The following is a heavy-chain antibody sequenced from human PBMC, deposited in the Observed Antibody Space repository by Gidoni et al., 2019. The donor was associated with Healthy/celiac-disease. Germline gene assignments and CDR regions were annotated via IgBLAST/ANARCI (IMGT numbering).Heavy chain of an antibody. D-gene: IGHD2-8*01. CDR1: GFTFSSYA. Sequence: EVQLLESGGGLVQPGGSLRLSCAASGFTFSSYAMSWVRQAPGKGLEWVSAISGSGGRTYYADSVKGRFTISRDNSKNTLYLQMNSLRAEDTAVYYCAKGDIVLMVYAPLYFQHWGQGTLVTVSS. V-gene: IGHV3-23*01. J-gene: IGHJ1*01. CDR2: ISGSGGRT. CDR3: AKGDIVLMVYAPLYFQH.